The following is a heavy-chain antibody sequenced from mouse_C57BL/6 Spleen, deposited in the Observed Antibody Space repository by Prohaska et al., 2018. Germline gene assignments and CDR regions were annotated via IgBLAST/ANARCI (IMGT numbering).Heavy chain of an antibody. V-gene: IGHV1-47*01. J-gene: IGHJ3*01. CDR1: TTYP. Sequence: TTYPIEWMKQNHGKRLEWIGNFHPYNDDTKYNEKFKGKATLTVEKSSSTVYLELSRLTSDDSAVYYCARVSLDWGFAYWGQGNLVTVSA. D-gene: IGHD4-1*01. CDR2: FHPYNDDT. CDR3: ARVSLDWGFAY.